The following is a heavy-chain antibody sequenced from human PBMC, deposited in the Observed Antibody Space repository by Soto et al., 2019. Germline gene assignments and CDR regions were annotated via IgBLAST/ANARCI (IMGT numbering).Heavy chain of an antibody. J-gene: IGHJ6*02. V-gene: IGHV3-49*03. Sequence: PGGSLRLSCTASGFTFGDYAMSWFRQAPGKGLEWVGFIRSKAYGGTTEYAASVKGRFTISRDDSKSIAYLQMNSLKTEDTAVYYCTRDSNDILTGYLKYYYYYGMDVWGQGTTVTVSS. CDR3: TRDSNDILTGYLKYYYYYGMDV. CDR1: GFTFGDYA. CDR2: IRSKAYGGTT. D-gene: IGHD3-9*01.